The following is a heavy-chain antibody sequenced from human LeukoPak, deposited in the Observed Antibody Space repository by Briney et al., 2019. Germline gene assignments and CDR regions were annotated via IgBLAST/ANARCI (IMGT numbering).Heavy chain of an antibody. CDR3: ARGKTMGLFDY. CDR2: ISSSSSYT. CDR1: GFTFSDYY. Sequence: GGSLRLSCVASGFTFSDYYMSWIRQAPGKGLEWVSYISSSSSYTNYADSVKGRFTISRDNARNSLYLQMNSLRAEDTAVYCCARGKTMGLFDYWGQGTLVTVSS. D-gene: IGHD4/OR15-4a*01. J-gene: IGHJ4*02. V-gene: IGHV3-11*05.